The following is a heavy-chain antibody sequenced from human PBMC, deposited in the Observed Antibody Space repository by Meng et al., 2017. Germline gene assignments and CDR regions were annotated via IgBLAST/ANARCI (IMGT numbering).Heavy chain of an antibody. CDR1: GFTFSSYW. CDR3: ARYYGSGSYRFPRFDY. D-gene: IGHD3-10*01. V-gene: IGHV3-7*01. J-gene: IGHJ4*02. CDR2: IKQDGSEK. Sequence: GESLKISCTVSGFTFSSYWMSWVRQAPGKGLEWVANIKQDGSEKYYVDSVKGRFTISRDNAKNSLYLQMNSLRAEDTAVYYCARYYGSGSYRFPRFDYWGQGTLVTVSS.